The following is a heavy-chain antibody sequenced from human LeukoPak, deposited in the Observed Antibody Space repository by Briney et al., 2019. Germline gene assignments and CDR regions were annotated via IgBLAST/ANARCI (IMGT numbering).Heavy chain of an antibody. CDR1: GGSISSYY. V-gene: IGHV4-59*01. CDR3: ARSPLGNYYDSSGYYLG. CDR2: IYYSGST. J-gene: IGHJ4*02. Sequence: PSETLSLTCTVSGGSISSYYWSWIRQPPGKGLEWIGYIYYSGSTNYNPSLKSRVTISVDTSKNQFSLKLSSVTAADTAVYYCARSPLGNYYDSSGYYLGWGQGTLVTVSS. D-gene: IGHD3-22*01.